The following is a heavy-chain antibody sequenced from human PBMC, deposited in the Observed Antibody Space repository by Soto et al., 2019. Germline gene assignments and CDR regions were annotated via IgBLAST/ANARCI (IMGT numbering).Heavy chain of an antibody. CDR3: ARVERGTATTVVDAFDI. J-gene: IGHJ3*02. V-gene: IGHV4-34*01. CDR2: MSHSGGT. CDR1: GGFVSSGSYY. D-gene: IGHD1-1*01. Sequence: QVQLQQWGAGLLKPSETLSITCAVYGGFVSSGSYYWSWIRQPPGKGLEWIGEMSHSGGTHFNPYLKSRVTISVDTSKNQFSLKMSSVTAADTALYYCARVERGTATTVVDAFDIWGPGTMVTVSS.